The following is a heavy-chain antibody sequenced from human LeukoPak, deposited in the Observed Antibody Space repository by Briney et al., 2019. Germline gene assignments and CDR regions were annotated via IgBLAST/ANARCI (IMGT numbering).Heavy chain of an antibody. Sequence: SETLSLTCTVSAGSISSSSYYWGWIRQPPGKGLEWIGSISYSGTTYYNPSLKSRVTISVDTSKNQFSPKLSSVTAADTALYYCARIPSNWAYYFDYWGQGTLVTVSS. CDR3: ARIPSNWAYYFDY. V-gene: IGHV4-39*01. CDR1: AGSISSSSYY. CDR2: ISYSGTT. J-gene: IGHJ4*02. D-gene: IGHD7-27*01.